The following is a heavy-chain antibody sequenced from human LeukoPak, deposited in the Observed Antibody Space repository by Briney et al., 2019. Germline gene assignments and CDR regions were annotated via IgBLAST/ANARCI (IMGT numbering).Heavy chain of an antibody. J-gene: IGHJ3*02. CDR2: ASGSGGST. V-gene: IGHV3-23*01. CDR1: GFTVNRYA. D-gene: IGHD3-22*01. Sequence: GGSLRLSCAASGFTVNRYARGWVRQAPGKGREGVSNASGSGGSTDYADSVKGRFTISRDNSKSTLFLQKTSLRGADPAVYYCAKDLTSTYNYDSSGYEDAFDIWAKGQWSPSLQ. CDR3: AKDLTSTYNYDSSGYEDAFDI.